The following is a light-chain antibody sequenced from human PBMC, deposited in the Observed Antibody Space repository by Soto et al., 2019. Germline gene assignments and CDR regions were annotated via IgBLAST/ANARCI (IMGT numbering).Light chain of an antibody. CDR2: DAS. V-gene: IGKV1-5*01. Sequence: DIQMTQSPSTLSASVGDGVTITCRASQNISVWLAWYQQRPGKAPKFLIYDASSLETGVPSRFSGSGSGTVFPLTSRSLQPDDFATYCYQQYDSASPTFGQGTKVEIK. J-gene: IGKJ2*01. CDR3: QQYDSASPT. CDR1: QNISVW.